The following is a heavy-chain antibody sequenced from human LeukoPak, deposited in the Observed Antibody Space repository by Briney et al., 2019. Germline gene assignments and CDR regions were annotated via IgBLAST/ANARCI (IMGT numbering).Heavy chain of an antibody. CDR1: GDSISSYY. CDR2: IYYSGST. CDR3: ARDGYIYDTDY. D-gene: IGHD5-18*01. Sequence: SETLSLTCTVSGDSISSYYWSWIRQPPGKGLEWIGYIYYSGSTNYNASLKSRVTISVDTSKNQFSLKLSSVTAADTAVYYCARDGYIYDTDYWGQGTLVTVSS. V-gene: IGHV4-59*01. J-gene: IGHJ4*02.